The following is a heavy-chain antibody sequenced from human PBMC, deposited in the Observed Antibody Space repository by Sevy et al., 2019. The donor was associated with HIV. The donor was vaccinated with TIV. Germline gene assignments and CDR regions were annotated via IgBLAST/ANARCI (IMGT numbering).Heavy chain of an antibody. CDR2: IKQDGSVK. J-gene: IGHJ4*02. V-gene: IGHV3-7*01. D-gene: IGHD6-13*01. CDR1: GFTLNSYS. CDR3: VRAIAADGSF. Sequence: GGSLRLSCVASGFTLNSYSMSWVRQAPGKGLEWVASIKQDGSVKYYVNSVKGRFTISRDNARNLLYLQMNSLRVEDTALYYCVRAIAADGSFWGQGTLVTVSS.